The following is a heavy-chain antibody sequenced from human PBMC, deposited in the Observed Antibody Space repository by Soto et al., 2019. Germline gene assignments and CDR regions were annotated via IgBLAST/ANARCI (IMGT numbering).Heavy chain of an antibody. Sequence: EVQLVESGGGLVQPGGSLRLSCAASGFTFSSYSMNWVRQAPGKGLEWVSYISSSSSTIYYADSVKGRFTISRDNAKNSLYLHMNSLRDEHTAVYYCATSDYGDHFDYWGQGPLVPVSS. CDR3: ATSDYGDHFDY. CDR1: GFTFSSYS. CDR2: ISSSSSTI. J-gene: IGHJ4*02. V-gene: IGHV3-48*02. D-gene: IGHD4-17*01.